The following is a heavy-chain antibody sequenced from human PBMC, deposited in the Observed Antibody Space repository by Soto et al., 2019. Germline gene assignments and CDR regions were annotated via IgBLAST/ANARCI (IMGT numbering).Heavy chain of an antibody. J-gene: IGHJ5*02. CDR1: GGSISSYY. CDR2: IYYSGST. D-gene: IGHD3-3*01. CDR3: ARGCRWIFRVERNWFDP. Sequence: SETLSLTCTVSGGSISSYYWSWIRQPPGKGLEWIGYIYYSGSTNYNPSLKSRVTISVDTSKNQFSLKLSSVTAADTAVYYCARGCRWIFRVERNWFDPWGQGTLVTVS. V-gene: IGHV4-59*08.